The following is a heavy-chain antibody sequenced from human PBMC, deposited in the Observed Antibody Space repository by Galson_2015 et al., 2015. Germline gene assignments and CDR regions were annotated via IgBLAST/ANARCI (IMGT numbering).Heavy chain of an antibody. CDR1: GFSLSSTGVG. Sequence: ALVKPTQTLTLTCTFSGFSLSSTGVGVGWIRQPPGKALEWLARIYWDDDKRYSPSQESRLAITKDTSKNQVVLTMTNVDPVDTASYYCARSGRYNYYDMDVRGQGTTVTVSS. J-gene: IGHJ6*02. CDR3: ARSGRYNYYDMDV. CDR2: IYWDDDK. V-gene: IGHV2-5*02.